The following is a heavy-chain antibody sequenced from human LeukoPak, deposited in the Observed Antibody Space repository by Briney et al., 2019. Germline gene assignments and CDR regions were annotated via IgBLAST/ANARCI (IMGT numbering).Heavy chain of an antibody. V-gene: IGHV4-59*01. D-gene: IGHD2-2*01. CDR2: IYYSGST. Sequence: SETLSLTCTVSGGSISSYYRSWIRQPPGKGLEWIGYIYYSGSTNYNPSLKSRVTISVDTSKNQFSLKLSSVTAADTAVYYCASYPTSRTRTTYGMDVWGQGTTVTVSS. CDR1: GGSISSYY. CDR3: ASYPTSRTRTTYGMDV. J-gene: IGHJ6*02.